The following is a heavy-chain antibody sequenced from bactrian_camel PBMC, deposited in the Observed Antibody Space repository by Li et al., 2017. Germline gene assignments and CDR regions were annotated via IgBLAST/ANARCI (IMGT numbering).Heavy chain of an antibody. CDR1: GFTFSTSA. J-gene: IGHJ4*01. Sequence: DVQLVESGGGSVQPGGSRRLSCAASGFTFSTSAMTWVRQVPGKGLEWVSTLTADGFRTYSADSVMGRFTISRDNAKNTLYLQMNSLKSEDTALYYCARGGWWYDYWGQGTQVTVS. D-gene: IGHD5*01. CDR3: ARGGWWYDY. V-gene: IGHV3S2*01. CDR2: LTADGFRT.